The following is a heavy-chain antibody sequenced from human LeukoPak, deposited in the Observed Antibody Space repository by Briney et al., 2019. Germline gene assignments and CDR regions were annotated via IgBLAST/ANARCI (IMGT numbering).Heavy chain of an antibody. CDR1: GGSISSYY. CDR3: ARADGRLATDIDY. D-gene: IGHD5-12*01. V-gene: IGHV4-59*01. Sequence: SETLSVTCTVSGGSISSYYWSWVRQPPGKGLEWIGYIYYSGNTNYNPSLKSRVTISVDTSKNQFSLKLSSVTAADTAVYYCARADGRLATDIDYWGQGTLVTVSS. J-gene: IGHJ4*02. CDR2: IYYSGNT.